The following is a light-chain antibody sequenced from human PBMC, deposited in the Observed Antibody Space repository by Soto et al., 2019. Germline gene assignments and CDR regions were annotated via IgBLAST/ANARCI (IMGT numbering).Light chain of an antibody. Sequence: EILMTQSPATLSVSPGERGTLSCRASQSVSSYLAWYQQNPGQPPRLLIYGASTRATGIPARFSGSGSGTDFTLTISSLEPEDFAVYYCQQRSNWPLTFGGGTKVAIK. CDR3: QQRSNWPLT. CDR1: QSVSSY. CDR2: GAS. V-gene: IGKV3-11*01. J-gene: IGKJ4*01.